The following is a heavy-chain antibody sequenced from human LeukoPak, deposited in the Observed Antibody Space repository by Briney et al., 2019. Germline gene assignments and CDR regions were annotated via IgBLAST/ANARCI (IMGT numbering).Heavy chain of an antibody. Sequence: GGSLRLSCAASGFTFSSYAMSWVRQAPGKGLEWVSGISGSGGGTFYADSVKGRFTISRDNSRNTLSLQMNSLRAEDTAVYYCARGSRGWDLDYWGQGTLVTVSS. CDR3: ARGSRGWDLDY. D-gene: IGHD6-19*01. CDR2: ISGSGGGT. V-gene: IGHV3-23*01. CDR1: GFTFSSYA. J-gene: IGHJ4*02.